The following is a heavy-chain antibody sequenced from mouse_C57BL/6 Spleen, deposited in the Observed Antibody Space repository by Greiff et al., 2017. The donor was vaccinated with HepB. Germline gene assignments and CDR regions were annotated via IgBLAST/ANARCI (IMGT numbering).Heavy chain of an antibody. CDR3: ARQGLRRDAMDY. CDR1: GFTFSDYY. CDR2: ISNGGGST. Sequence: EVMLVESGGGLVQPGGSLKLSCAASGFTFSDYYMYWVRQTPEKRLEWVAYISNGGGSTYYPDTVKGRFTISRDNAKNTLYLQMSRLKSEDTAMYYCARQGLRRDAMDYWGQGTSVTVSS. J-gene: IGHJ4*01. V-gene: IGHV5-12*01. D-gene: IGHD2-2*01.